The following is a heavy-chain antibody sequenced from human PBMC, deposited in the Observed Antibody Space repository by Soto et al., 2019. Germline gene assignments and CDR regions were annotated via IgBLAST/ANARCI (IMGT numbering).Heavy chain of an antibody. CDR3: AKFRLHCSGGSCYSGTHPNWFDP. J-gene: IGHJ5*02. CDR1: GFTFSSYA. CDR2: ISGSGGST. V-gene: IGHV3-23*01. D-gene: IGHD2-15*01. Sequence: GGSLRLSCAASGFTFSSYAMSWVRQAPGKGLEWVSAISGSGGSTYYADSVKGRFTISRDNSKNTLYLQMNSLRAEDTAVYYCAKFRLHCSGGSCYSGTHPNWFDPWGQGTLVTVSS.